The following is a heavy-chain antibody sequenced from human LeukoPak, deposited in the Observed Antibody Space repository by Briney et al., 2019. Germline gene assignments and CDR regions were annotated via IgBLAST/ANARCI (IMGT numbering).Heavy chain of an antibody. D-gene: IGHD2-2*01. CDR1: GFTFSDHS. CDR3: AKDTVPAALDS. CDR2: ILYDGSNE. Sequence: GGSLRLSCAASGFTFSDHSMIWVRQAPGKGLEWVAVILYDGSNEYYADSVKGRFTISRDNSKNTLYLQMNSLRAEDTAVYYCAKDTVPAALDSWGQGTLVTVSS. J-gene: IGHJ4*02. V-gene: IGHV3-30*18.